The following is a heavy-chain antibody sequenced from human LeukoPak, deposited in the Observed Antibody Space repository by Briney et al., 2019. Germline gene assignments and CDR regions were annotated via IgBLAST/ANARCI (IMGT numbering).Heavy chain of an antibody. CDR1: GFTFSDYW. J-gene: IGHJ4*02. CDR3: AKDSDAWRGSGWYGDPFDY. CDR2: IRYDGSSK. Sequence: PGGSLRLSCATSGFTFSDYWMTWVRQAPGKGLEWVAFIRYDGSSKYYADSVKGRFIISRDNSKNTLYLQMNSLRAEDTAMYYCAKDSDAWRGSGWYGDPFDYWGQGTLVTVSS. V-gene: IGHV3-30*02. D-gene: IGHD6-19*01.